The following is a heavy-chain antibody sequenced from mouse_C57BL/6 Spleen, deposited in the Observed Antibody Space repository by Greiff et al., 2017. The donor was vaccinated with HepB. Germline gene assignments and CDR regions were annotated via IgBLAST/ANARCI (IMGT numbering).Heavy chain of an antibody. CDR2: IHPNSGST. CDR1: GYTFTSYW. D-gene: IGHD1-1*01. V-gene: IGHV1-64*01. J-gene: IGHJ4*01. CDR3: ARPYGSSYDAMDY. Sequence: QVQLQQPGAELVKPGASVKLSCKASGYTFTSYWMHWVKQRPGQGLEWIGMIHPNSGSTNYNEKFKSKATLTVDKSSSTAYMQLSSLISEDSAVYYCARPYGSSYDAMDYWGQGTSVTVSS.